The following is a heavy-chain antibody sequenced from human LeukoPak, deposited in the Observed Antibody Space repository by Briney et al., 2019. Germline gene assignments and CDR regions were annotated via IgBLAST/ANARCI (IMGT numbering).Heavy chain of an antibody. CDR2: IYYSGST. CDR3: ARGPGAALD. D-gene: IGHD2-15*01. Sequence: SETLSLTCTVSGGSISSYYWSWTRQPPGKGLEWTGYIYYSGSTNYNPSLKSRVTISVDTSKNQFSLKLSSVTAADTAVYYCARGPGAALDWGQGTLVTVSS. V-gene: IGHV4-59*12. CDR1: GGSISSYY. J-gene: IGHJ4*02.